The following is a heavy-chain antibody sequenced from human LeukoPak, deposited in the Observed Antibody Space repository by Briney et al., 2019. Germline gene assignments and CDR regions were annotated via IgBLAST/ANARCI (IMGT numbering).Heavy chain of an antibody. Sequence: GGPLRLSCAASGFSFSKYAMHWVRQAPGKGLEWVAVIWYDGSNKYYADSVKGRFTISRDNSKNTLYLQMNSLTAEDTAVYYCARGVTTVDYWGQGTLVTVSP. CDR3: ARGVTTVDY. CDR1: GFSFSKYA. CDR2: IWYDGSNK. V-gene: IGHV3-30*04. J-gene: IGHJ4*02. D-gene: IGHD4-17*01.